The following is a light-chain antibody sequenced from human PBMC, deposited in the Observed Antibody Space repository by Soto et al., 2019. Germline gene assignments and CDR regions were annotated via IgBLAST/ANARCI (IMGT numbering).Light chain of an antibody. V-gene: IGKV1-33*01. CDR2: DAS. Sequence: DIQMTQSPLSLSASVGDRVTITCQASQDINKYLNWFQQRPGKAPKLLISDASKLETGVPSRFSGGGSGTDFTLTISSLQPEDFVTYYCQHYNSFPLTFGQGTKLE. J-gene: IGKJ2*01. CDR1: QDINKY. CDR3: QHYNSFPLT.